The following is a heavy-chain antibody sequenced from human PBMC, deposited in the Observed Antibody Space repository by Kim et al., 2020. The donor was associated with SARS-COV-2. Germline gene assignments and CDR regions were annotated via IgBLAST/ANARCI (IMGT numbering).Heavy chain of an antibody. Sequence: GGSLRLSCAASGFTFGDYAMHWVRQAPGKGLEWVSGISWNSGSIGYADSVKGRFTISRDNAKNSLYLQMNSLRAEDTALYYCASLQYSSGWYGGYYYYGMDVWGQGTTVTVSS. J-gene: IGHJ6*02. V-gene: IGHV3-9*01. CDR2: ISWNSGSI. CDR1: GFTFGDYA. D-gene: IGHD6-19*01. CDR3: ASLQYSSGWYGGYYYYGMDV.